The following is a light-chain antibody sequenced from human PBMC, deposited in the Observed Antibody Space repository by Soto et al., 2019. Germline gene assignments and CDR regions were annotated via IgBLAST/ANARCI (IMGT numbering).Light chain of an antibody. V-gene: IGKV3-11*01. CDR3: QQRT. J-gene: IGKJ3*01. CDR2: DAS. CDR1: QSVSSY. Sequence: ESVLTQSPATLSLSPGERATLSCRASQSVSSYLAWYQQKPGQAPRHLIYDASNRATGIPARFSGSGSGTDFTRTISSLEPEDLAVYYCQQRTFGPGTKVDIK.